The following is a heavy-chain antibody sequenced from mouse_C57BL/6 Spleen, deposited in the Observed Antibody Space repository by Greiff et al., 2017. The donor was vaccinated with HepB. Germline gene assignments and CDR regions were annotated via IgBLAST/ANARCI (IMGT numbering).Heavy chain of an antibody. D-gene: IGHD3-1*01. CDR1: GYTFTSYW. Sequence: VKLMESGAELAKPGASVSLSCTASGYTFTSYWMHWVKQRPGQGLEWMGYISPSSGYTKYKQKFKDKATLTADKSSRTAYMQLSRLTYEDSAVYYCARSGDYAMDYWGQGTSVTVSS. CDR2: ISPSSGYT. CDR3: ARSGDYAMDY. J-gene: IGHJ4*01. V-gene: IGHV1-7*01.